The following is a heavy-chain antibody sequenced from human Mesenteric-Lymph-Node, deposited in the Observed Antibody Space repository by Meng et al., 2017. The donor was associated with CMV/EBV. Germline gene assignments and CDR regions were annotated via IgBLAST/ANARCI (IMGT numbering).Heavy chain of an antibody. CDR3: ARGGNDFRTGFYDY. Sequence: GESLKISCAASGFTFTNFWMSWVRQAPGKGLEWVSIIYTSGTTYYADSVKGRFTISRDTSENTLFLQMNSLRAEDTAVYYCARGGNDFRTGFYDYWGQGTLVTVSS. CDR2: IYTSGTT. CDR1: GFTFTNFW. V-gene: IGHV3-53*01. D-gene: IGHD3/OR15-3a*01. J-gene: IGHJ4*02.